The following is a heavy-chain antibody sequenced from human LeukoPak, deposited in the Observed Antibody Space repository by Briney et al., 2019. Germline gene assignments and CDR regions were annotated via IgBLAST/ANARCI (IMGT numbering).Heavy chain of an antibody. CDR2: INHSRST. V-gene: IGHV4-34*01. J-gene: IGHJ5*02. CDR1: GGSFSGYY. CDR3: ARVYYWFDP. D-gene: IGHD2-21*01. Sequence: PSETLSLTCAVYGGSFSGYYWSWIRQPPGKGLEWIGEINHSRSTNYNPSLKSRVTISVDTSKNQFSLKLRSVTAADTDVYYCARVYYWFDPWGQGTLVTVSS.